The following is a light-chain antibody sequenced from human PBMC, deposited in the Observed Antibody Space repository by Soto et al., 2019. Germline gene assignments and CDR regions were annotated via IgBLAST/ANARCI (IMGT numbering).Light chain of an antibody. CDR3: QQYGSRFT. CDR1: QSVSSSY. J-gene: IGKJ3*01. Sequence: EIVLTQSPGTLSLSPGERATLSCRASQSVSSSYLAWYQHKPGQAPRLLIYGASSRATGIPDRFSGSGSGTDFTLTISRLEPEDFAVYYCQQYGSRFTFGPGTKVDIK. V-gene: IGKV3-20*01. CDR2: GAS.